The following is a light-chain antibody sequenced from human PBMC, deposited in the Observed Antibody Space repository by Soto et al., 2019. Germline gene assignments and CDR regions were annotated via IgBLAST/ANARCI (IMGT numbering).Light chain of an antibody. J-gene: IGKJ5*01. CDR1: QNIDRW. CDR2: EAS. CDR3: RHYYVDPIS. V-gene: IGKV1-5*03. Sequence: DIQMTQSPSTLSASVGDRVTITCRASQNIDRWLAWYQQKPGRAPHLLIYEASTLESGVPSRFSGSGSGTEFTLTISSLQPDEFATYYCRHYYVDPISFGQGTRLEIK.